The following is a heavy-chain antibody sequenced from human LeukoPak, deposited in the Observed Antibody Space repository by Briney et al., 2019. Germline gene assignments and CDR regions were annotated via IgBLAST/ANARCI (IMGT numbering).Heavy chain of an antibody. Sequence: PGGSLRLSCAASGFTFSSYGIHWVRQAPGKGLVWVAVISYDGSNKYYADSVKGRFTISRDNSKSTLYLQMNSLRAEDTAVYYCATVRLDYWGQGTLVTVSS. CDR1: GFTFSSYG. CDR2: ISYDGSNK. J-gene: IGHJ4*02. CDR3: ATVRLDY. V-gene: IGHV3-30*03. D-gene: IGHD1-1*01.